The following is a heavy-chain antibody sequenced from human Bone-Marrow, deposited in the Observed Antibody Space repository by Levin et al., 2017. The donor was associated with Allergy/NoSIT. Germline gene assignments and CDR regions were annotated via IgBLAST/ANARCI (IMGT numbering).Heavy chain of an antibody. J-gene: IGHJ4*02. V-gene: IGHV5-51*01. CDR2: IHPGDSNI. D-gene: IGHD3-16*01. Sequence: GGSLRLSCKASGYTFPVYWIGWVRQMPGKGLEWMGIIHPGDSNIRYSPSFQGQVTISADKSTSTAYLRLTSLKASDTAVYYCVRRLFSSWDHYFDYWGQGTQVTVSS. CDR3: VRRLFSSWDHYFDY. CDR1: GYTFPVYW.